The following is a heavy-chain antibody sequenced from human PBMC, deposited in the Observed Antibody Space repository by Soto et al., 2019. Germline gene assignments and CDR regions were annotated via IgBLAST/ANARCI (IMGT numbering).Heavy chain of an antibody. V-gene: IGHV1-8*01. D-gene: IGHD3-10*01. Sequence: GASVKVSCKASGYTFSDFDINWLRQASGQGPEWMGWMNAKSGDTFFAQRFQGKFNMTWDTSLSTAYMEVGSLTSDDTAMYYCARGTPFNYTRFDVWGQGTTVTVSS. CDR1: GYTFSDFD. J-gene: IGHJ6*02. CDR2: MNAKSGDT. CDR3: ARGTPFNYTRFDV.